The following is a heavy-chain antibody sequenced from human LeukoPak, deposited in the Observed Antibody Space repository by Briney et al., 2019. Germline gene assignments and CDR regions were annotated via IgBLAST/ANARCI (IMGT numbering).Heavy chain of an antibody. CDR2: VNHSGST. D-gene: IGHD2-2*01. CDR1: GGSFSGYY. J-gene: IGHJ6*03. Sequence: SETLSLTCAVYGGSFSGYYWSWIRQPPGKGLEWIGEVNHSGSTNYNPSLKSRVTISVDTSKNQFSLKLSSVTAADTAVYYCARGRGNCSSTSCRERRYYYYYMDVWGKGTTVTVSS. CDR3: ARGRGNCSSTSCRERRYYYYYMDV. V-gene: IGHV4-34*01.